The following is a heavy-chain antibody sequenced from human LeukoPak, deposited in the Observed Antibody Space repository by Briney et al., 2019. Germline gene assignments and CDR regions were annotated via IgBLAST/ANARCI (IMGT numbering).Heavy chain of an antibody. Sequence: GGSLRLSCKGSQFTFSRFAMSWIGQAPGTGLEWVSTLSGSGTATYYADSVKGRFTTSRDNSKDTLYLQMDNLRADDTAVYYCAKHLGSHSFLFYYMDVWGTGTSVIVSS. CDR2: LSGSGTAT. CDR3: AKHLGSHSFLFYYMDV. J-gene: IGHJ6*03. D-gene: IGHD2-21*01. CDR1: QFTFSRFA. V-gene: IGHV3-23*01.